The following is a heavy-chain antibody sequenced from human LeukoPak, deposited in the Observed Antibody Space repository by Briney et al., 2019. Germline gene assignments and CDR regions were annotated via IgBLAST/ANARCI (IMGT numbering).Heavy chain of an antibody. Sequence: GGSLRLSCAASGFTFRSYDMSWVRQAPGKGLEWVSDITGTGGNTYYADSVKGRFTISRDNSKNTLYLQMNSLRDEDTAVYYCAKVKDTSGSRFDYWGQGSLVTVSS. D-gene: IGHD3-22*01. J-gene: IGHJ4*02. V-gene: IGHV3-23*01. CDR3: AKVKDTSGSRFDY. CDR1: GFTFRSYD. CDR2: ITGTGGNT.